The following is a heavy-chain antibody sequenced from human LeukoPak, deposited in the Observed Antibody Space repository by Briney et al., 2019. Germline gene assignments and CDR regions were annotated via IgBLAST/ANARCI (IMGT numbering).Heavy chain of an antibody. CDR3: ARQGYDSSGYYYHDY. CDR1: GYTFTSYW. CDR2: IYPGDSDT. J-gene: IGHJ4*02. V-gene: IGHV5-51*01. D-gene: IGHD3-22*01. Sequence: GASVKVSCKASGYTFTSYWIGWVRQMPGKGLEWMGIIYPGDSDTRYSPSFQGQVTISADKSISTAYLQWSSLKASDTAMYYCARQGYDSSGYYYHDYWGQGTLVTVSS.